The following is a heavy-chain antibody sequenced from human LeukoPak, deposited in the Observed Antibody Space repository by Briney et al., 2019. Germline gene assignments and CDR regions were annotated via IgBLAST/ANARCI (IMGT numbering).Heavy chain of an antibody. CDR3: ARLPQSSSWHTDY. CDR1: GGSIGTYY. CDR2: IYYTGST. D-gene: IGHD6-13*01. V-gene: IGHV4-59*01. Sequence: SETLSLTCTVSGGSIGTYYWSWIRQPLGKGLEWIAYIYYTGSTNYNPSLKRRVTISVDTSKNQFSLKLTSVTAADTAVYYCARLPQSSSWHTDYWGQGTLVTVSS. J-gene: IGHJ4*02.